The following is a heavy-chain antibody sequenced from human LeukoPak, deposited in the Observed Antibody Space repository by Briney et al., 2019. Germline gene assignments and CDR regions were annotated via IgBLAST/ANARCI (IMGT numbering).Heavy chain of an antibody. V-gene: IGHV3-23*01. CDR2: ISGSGGST. CDR1: GLTFSSYA. Sequence: GGSLRLSCAASGLTFSSYAMSWVRQAPGKGLEWVSAISGSGGSTYYADSVKGRFTISRDNSKNTLYLQMNSLRAEDTAVYYCAKDQRGQWLAQHFDYWGQGTLVTVSS. D-gene: IGHD6-19*01. J-gene: IGHJ4*02. CDR3: AKDQRGQWLAQHFDY.